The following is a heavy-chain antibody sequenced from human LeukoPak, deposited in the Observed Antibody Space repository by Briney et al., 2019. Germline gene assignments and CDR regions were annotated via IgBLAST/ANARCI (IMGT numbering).Heavy chain of an antibody. CDR3: ARGPQFWSGYYRYYFDY. V-gene: IGHV1-2*02. Sequence: PRASVKVSCKASGYTFTGYYMHWVRQAPGQGLEWMGWINPNSGGTNYAQKFQGRVTMTRDTSISTAYTELSRLRSDDTAVYYCARGPQFWSGYYRYYFDYWGQGTLVTVSS. CDR1: GYTFTGYY. CDR2: INPNSGGT. J-gene: IGHJ4*02. D-gene: IGHD3-3*01.